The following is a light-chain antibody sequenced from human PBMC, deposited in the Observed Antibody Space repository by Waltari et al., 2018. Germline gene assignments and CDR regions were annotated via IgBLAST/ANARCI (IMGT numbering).Light chain of an antibody. J-gene: IGKJ1*01. CDR3: QKYDFLPAT. V-gene: IGKV3-20*01. CDR1: QGVGKY. CDR2: HAS. Sequence: EIVLTQSPGTLSLSPGERDTLSCRASQGVGKYLAWYHQRPGQAPRLLLYHASIRATGIPDRFSGSGSGTDFSLTINRLEPEDFAVYYCQKYDFLPATFGQGTTVEIK.